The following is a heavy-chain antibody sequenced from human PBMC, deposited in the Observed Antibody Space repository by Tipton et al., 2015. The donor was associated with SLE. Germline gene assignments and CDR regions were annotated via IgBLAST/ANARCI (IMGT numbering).Heavy chain of an antibody. Sequence: TLSLTCTVSGGSISSGSNYWSWIRQPAGKGLEWIGRIYSRGSTNENLSLKSRVTISLDTSENQFSLKLSSVTAADTAVYYCAREARGPLYGSGSYYTAFDIWGRGTMVTVSS. J-gene: IGHJ3*02. CDR2: IYSRGST. CDR1: GGSISSGSNY. D-gene: IGHD3-10*01. CDR3: AREARGPLYGSGSYYTAFDI. V-gene: IGHV4-61*02.